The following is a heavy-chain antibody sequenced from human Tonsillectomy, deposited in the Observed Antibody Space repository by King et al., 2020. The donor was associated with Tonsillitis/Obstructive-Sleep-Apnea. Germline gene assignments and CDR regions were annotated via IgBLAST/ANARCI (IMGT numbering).Heavy chain of an antibody. Sequence: LPESGPGLVPPSATLSLTFPVSGGSVRSRASSWGWIRQPPGTGLEWIGTIYYDGTTYYNPPLHSRVTLSVAPSKNQFSLNLNALTAADTAVYYCARHSRDSSWGDYLYYMDGWGKGTAVTVSS. V-gene: IGHV4-39*01. CDR1: GGSVRSRASS. D-gene: IGHD3-16*01. J-gene: IGHJ6*03. CDR3: ARHSRDSSWGDYLYYMDG. CDR2: IYYDGTT.